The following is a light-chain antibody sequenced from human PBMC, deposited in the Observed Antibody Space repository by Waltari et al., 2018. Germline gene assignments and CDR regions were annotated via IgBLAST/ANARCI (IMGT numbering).Light chain of an antibody. CDR1: NNERHS. Sequence: SYVLTQPPSVSVAPGQTAKNTCDEENNERHSVQGYQLKPGQAPILIVCGDKNRPSGIPARFSGSNSGNTATLTITRVEAGDEADYYCQLWDPKSDVPVFGGGTKLTVL. CDR2: GDK. CDR3: QLWDPKSDVPV. V-gene: IGLV3-21*02. J-gene: IGLJ3*02.